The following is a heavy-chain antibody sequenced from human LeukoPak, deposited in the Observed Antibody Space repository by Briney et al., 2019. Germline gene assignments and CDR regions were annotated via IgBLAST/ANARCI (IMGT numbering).Heavy chain of an antibody. J-gene: IGHJ4*02. CDR1: GGSISSYY. Sequence: PSETLSLTCTVSGGSISSYYWSWIRQPPGKGLEWIGYIYYSGSTNYNPSLKNRVTISVDTSKNQFSLKLSSVTAADTAVYYCARAEYSSSWYHPLDYWGQGTLVTVSS. V-gene: IGHV4-59*01. CDR2: IYYSGST. CDR3: ARAEYSSSWYHPLDY. D-gene: IGHD6-13*01.